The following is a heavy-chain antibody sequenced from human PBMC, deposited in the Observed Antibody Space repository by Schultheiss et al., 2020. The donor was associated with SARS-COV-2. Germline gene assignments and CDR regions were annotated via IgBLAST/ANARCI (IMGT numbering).Heavy chain of an antibody. CDR2: IKSKTDGGTT. CDR3: AKEGMRRWLQSAFDI. V-gene: IGHV3-15*01. J-gene: IGHJ3*02. CDR1: GFTFSNAW. Sequence: GGSLRLSCAASGFTFSNAWMSWVRQAPGKGLEWVGRIKSKTDGGTTDYAAPVKGRFTISRDDSKNTLYLQMNSLKTEDTAVYYCAKEGMRRWLQSAFDIWGQGTMVTVSS. D-gene: IGHD5-24*01.